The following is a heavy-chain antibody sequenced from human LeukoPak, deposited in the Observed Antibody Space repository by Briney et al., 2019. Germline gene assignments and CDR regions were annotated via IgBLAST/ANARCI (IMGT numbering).Heavy chain of an antibody. Sequence: GGSLRLSCSASGFSFSSYEMNWVRQAPGKGLEWVSHISSGGSLIYYSDSVKGRFTISRNNAKNSLYLQMNSLRAEDTAVYYCTRDRPSSGWNDYWGQGTLVTVSS. CDR3: TRDRPSSGWNDY. V-gene: IGHV3-48*03. CDR1: GFSFSSYE. J-gene: IGHJ4*02. D-gene: IGHD6-19*01. CDR2: ISSGGSLI.